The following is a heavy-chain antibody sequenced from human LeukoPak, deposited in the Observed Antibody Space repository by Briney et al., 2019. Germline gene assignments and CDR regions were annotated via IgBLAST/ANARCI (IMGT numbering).Heavy chain of an antibody. J-gene: IGHJ2*01. V-gene: IGHV1-69*04. D-gene: IGHD3-10*01. CDR2: IIPILGIA. CDR1: GGAFSSYA. Sequence: VASVKVSCKASGGAFSSYAISWVRQAPGQGLEWMGRIIPILGIANYAQKFQGRVTITADKSTSTAYMELSSLRSEDTAVYYCARDSVDSPFDLWGRGTLVTVSS. CDR3: ARDSVDSPFDL.